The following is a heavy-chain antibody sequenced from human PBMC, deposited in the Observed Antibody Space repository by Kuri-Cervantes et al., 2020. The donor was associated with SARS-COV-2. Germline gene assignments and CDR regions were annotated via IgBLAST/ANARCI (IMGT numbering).Heavy chain of an antibody. D-gene: IGHD6-13*01. Sequence: GESLKISCAASGFTFSSYGMHWVRQAPGKGLEWVAVIWYDGSNKYYADSVKGRFTISRDNSKNTLYLQMNSLRAEDTAVYYCARDVSRIAAALVPDYRGQGTLVTVSS. J-gene: IGHJ4*02. V-gene: IGHV3-33*01. CDR2: IWYDGSNK. CDR3: ARDVSRIAAALVPDY. CDR1: GFTFSSYG.